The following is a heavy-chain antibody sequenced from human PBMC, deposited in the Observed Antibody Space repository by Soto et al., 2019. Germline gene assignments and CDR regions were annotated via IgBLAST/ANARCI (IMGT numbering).Heavy chain of an antibody. CDR2: IYYSGGT. J-gene: IGHJ3*02. Sequence: PSETLSLTCTVSGGSISSYYWSWIRQPPGKGLEWVGYIYYSGGTNYNPSLKSRVTISVDTSKKQLYLKLSYVTDADTAVYYCEGWEYYYDSSGYSEGAFDIWGQVTMVTVSS. CDR1: GGSISSYY. CDR3: EGWEYYYDSSGYSEGAFDI. V-gene: IGHV4-59*01. D-gene: IGHD3-22*01.